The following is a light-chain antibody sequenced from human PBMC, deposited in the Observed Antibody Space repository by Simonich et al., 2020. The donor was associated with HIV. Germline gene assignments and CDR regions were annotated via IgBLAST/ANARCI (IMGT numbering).Light chain of an antibody. J-gene: IGLJ3*02. CDR3: SSYTSSSTWV. V-gene: IGLV2-14*01. Sequence: QSALTQPASVSRSPGQSITISCPGTSRDVGGYNYVSWYQQHPGKAPKLMIYDVTKRPSGVSNRFSGSKSGNTASLTISGLQAEDEADYYCSSYTSSSTWVFGGGTKLTVL. CDR1: SRDVGGYNY. CDR2: DVT.